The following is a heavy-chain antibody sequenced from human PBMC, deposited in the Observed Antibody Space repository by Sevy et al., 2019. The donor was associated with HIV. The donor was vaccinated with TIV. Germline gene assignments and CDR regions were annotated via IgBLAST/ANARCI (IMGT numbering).Heavy chain of an antibody. CDR3: ATRSQAHFDY. CDR2: IYYSGST. Sequence: SETLSLTCTVSGGSISSGGYYWSWIRQHPGKGLEWIGYIYYSGSTYYNPSLKSRVTISVDTSKNQFSLKLSSVTAADTAAYYCATRSQAHFDYWGQGTLVTVSS. J-gene: IGHJ4*02. V-gene: IGHV4-31*03. CDR1: GGSISSGGYY.